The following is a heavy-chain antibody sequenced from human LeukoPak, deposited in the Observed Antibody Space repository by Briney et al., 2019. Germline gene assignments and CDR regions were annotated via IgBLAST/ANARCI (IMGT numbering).Heavy chain of an antibody. V-gene: IGHV3-21*01. Sequence: TGGSLRHSCAASGFTFSSYSMNWVRQAPGKELEWVSSISSSSSYIYYADSVKGRFTISRDNAKNSLYLQMNSLRAEDTAVYYCARDRGIAVAGTGNSFDYWGQGTLVTVSS. D-gene: IGHD6-19*01. CDR2: ISSSSSYI. J-gene: IGHJ4*02. CDR1: GFTFSSYS. CDR3: ARDRGIAVAGTGNSFDY.